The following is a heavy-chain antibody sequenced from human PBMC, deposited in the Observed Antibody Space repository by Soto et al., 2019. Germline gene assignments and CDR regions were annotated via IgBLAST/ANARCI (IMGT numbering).Heavy chain of an antibody. CDR3: ATWHEREHAYDV. Sequence: GSLRLSCAASGLTVSGKKYVAWVRQAPGKGLEWVSALYDVDGSFYADSVKGRFTTSSDSSKTTVYLQMNGLRPDDTAVYYCATWHEREHAYDVRGQGTTVTV. CDR2: LYDVDGS. CDR1: GLTVSGKKY. V-gene: IGHV3-53*01. J-gene: IGHJ3*01. D-gene: IGHD1-1*01.